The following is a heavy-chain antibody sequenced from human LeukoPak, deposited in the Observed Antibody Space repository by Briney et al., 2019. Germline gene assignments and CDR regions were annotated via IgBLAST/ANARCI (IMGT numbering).Heavy chain of an antibody. J-gene: IGHJ4*02. CDR2: MNPNSGGT. V-gene: IGHV1-2*02. D-gene: IGHD6-13*01. Sequence: ASVKVSCQASGYTFIGYYTHWVRQAPGQGLEWMGWMNPNSGGTNYAQKFQGRVSMTRDTSISTAYMELSGLRSDDTAMYYCARVGSSYSSSWHNDYWGQGTLVTVSS. CDR1: GYTFIGYY. CDR3: ARVGSSYSSSWHNDY.